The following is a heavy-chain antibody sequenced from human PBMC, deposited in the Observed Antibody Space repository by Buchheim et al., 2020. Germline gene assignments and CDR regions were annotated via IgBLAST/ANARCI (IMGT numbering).Heavy chain of an antibody. V-gene: IGHV1-18*04. CDR1: GYTFTSYG. Sequence: QVQLVQSGAEVKKPGASVKVSCKASGYTFTSYGISWVRQAPGQGLEWMGWISAYSGNTNYAQKLQGRVTMTRDTSTSTAYMELRGVRSDDTAVYYCARVIGFKGSSSLPGYWGKGTL. CDR3: ARVIGFKGSSSLPGY. CDR2: ISAYSGNT. D-gene: IGHD3-22*01. J-gene: IGHJ4*02.